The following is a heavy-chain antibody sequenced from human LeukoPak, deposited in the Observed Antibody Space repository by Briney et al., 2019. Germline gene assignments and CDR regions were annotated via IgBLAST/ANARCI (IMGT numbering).Heavy chain of an antibody. CDR1: GGAISSSNW. J-gene: IGHJ4*02. Sequence: SETLSLTCAVSGGAISSSNWWSWVRQPPGKGLEWIGEIYHSGSTNYNPSLKSRVTISVDKSKNQFSLKLSSVTAADTAVYYCARDYGGERRPIGSYDYGGQASLVTVSS. D-gene: IGHD2-21*01. CDR2: IYHSGST. CDR3: ARDYGGERRPIGSYDY. V-gene: IGHV4-4*02.